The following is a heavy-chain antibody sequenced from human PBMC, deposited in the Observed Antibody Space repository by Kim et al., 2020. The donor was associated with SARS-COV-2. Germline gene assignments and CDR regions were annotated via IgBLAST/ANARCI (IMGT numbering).Heavy chain of an antibody. J-gene: IGHJ4*02. CDR1: GFSLSTSGVG. Sequence: SGPTLVNPTQTLTLTCTFSGFSLSTSGVGVGWIRQPPGKALECLALIYWDDDKRYSPSLKSRPTITKDTSKNQVVLTMTNMDPVDTATYYCAHRRALMGSNGSDSWGQGTLVTVSS. D-gene: IGHD2-8*01. V-gene: IGHV2-5*02. CDR2: IYWDDDK. CDR3: AHRRALMGSNGSDS.